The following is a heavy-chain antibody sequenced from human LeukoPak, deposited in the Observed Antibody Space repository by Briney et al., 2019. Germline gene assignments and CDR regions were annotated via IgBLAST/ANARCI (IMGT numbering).Heavy chain of an antibody. CDR1: GFTFSNYS. D-gene: IGHD3-10*01. J-gene: IGHJ5*02. Sequence: GGSLTLSCAASGFTFSNYSMNWVRQAPGKGLEGVSYISSSSTTIYYAVSVKGRFTISRDNAKNSLYVQMNSLRAEDTAVYYCTRDLAFTMIRGVITNWFDPWGQGTQVTVSS. CDR3: TRDLAFTMIRGVITNWFDP. V-gene: IGHV3-48*01. CDR2: ISSSSTTI.